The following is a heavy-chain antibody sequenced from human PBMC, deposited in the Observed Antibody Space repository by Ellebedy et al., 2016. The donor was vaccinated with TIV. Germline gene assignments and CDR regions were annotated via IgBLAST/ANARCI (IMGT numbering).Heavy chain of an antibody. Sequence: GESLKISCKGSGYSFANSWIGWVRQMPGKGLEWMGIIYPGDSDTRYSPSFQGQVTISADKSISTAYLQWSSLKASDTAMYYCARSRGSGSYFAAIDYWGQGTLVTVSS. J-gene: IGHJ4*02. CDR1: GYSFANSW. CDR2: IYPGDSDT. CDR3: ARSRGSGSYFAAIDY. D-gene: IGHD3-10*01. V-gene: IGHV5-51*01.